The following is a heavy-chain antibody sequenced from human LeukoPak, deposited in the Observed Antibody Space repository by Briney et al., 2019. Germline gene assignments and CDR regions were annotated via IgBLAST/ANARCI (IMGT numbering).Heavy chain of an antibody. V-gene: IGHV3-48*03. CDR3: ARDLGGSYLFDY. Sequence: GGSLRLSCAASGFTFSSYEVNWVRQAPGKGLEWVSYISSSGSTIYYADSVKGRFTISRDNSKNTLYLQMNSLRAEDTAAYHCARDLGGSYLFDYWGQGTLVTVSP. D-gene: IGHD1-26*01. CDR1: GFTFSSYE. J-gene: IGHJ4*02. CDR2: ISSSGSTI.